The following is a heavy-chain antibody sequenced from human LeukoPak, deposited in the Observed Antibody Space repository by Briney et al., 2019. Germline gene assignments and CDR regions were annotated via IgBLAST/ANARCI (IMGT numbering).Heavy chain of an antibody. D-gene: IGHD6-13*01. CDR3: AKGSIAAAGNFFDY. Sequence: GGSLRLSCAASGFAFSNYALHWVRQAAGKGLEWVAFISYDGSNKYYADSVKGRFTISRDNSKNTLYLQMNSLRAEDTAVYYCAKGSIAAAGNFFDYWGQGTLVTVSS. V-gene: IGHV3-30*04. J-gene: IGHJ4*02. CDR2: ISYDGSNK. CDR1: GFAFSNYA.